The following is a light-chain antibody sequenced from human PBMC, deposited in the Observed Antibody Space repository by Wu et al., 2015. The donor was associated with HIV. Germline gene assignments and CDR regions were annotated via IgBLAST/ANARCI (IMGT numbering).Light chain of an antibody. Sequence: IQLTQSPSFLSASTGDKVTITCRASQDIGSYLGWYQQKPGRAPKLVIYSASTLESGVPSRFTGSGSGTHFSLTITCLQSEDFATYYCQQYDTFPFTFGGGTKVDVK. CDR3: QQYDTFPFT. CDR2: SAS. V-gene: IGKV1-8*01. CDR1: QDIGSY. J-gene: IGKJ4*01.